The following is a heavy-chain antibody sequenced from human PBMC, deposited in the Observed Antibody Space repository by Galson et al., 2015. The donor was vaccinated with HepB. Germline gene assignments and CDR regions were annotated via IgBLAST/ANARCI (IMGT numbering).Heavy chain of an antibody. V-gene: IGHV3-21*01. CDR1: GFTFSSYS. CDR3: ARGRVGSGYYTQWVEY. Sequence: SLRLSCAASGFTFSSYSMNWVRQAPGKGLEWVSSISSSSAYIYSADSVKGRFTISRDNAKNSLYLQMNSLRAEDTAVYYCARGRVGSGYYTQWVEYWGQGTLVTVSS. J-gene: IGHJ4*02. CDR2: ISSSSAYI. D-gene: IGHD3-3*01.